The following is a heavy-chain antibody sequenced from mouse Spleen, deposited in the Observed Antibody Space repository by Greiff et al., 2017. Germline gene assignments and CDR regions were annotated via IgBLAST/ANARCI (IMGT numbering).Heavy chain of an antibody. Sequence: QVQLQQPGAELVRPGASVKLSCKASGYTFTSYWMNWVKQRPGQGLEWIGMIDPSDSETHSNQMFKDKATLTVKQSSSTAYMQLSSLTSEDSAVYYCARGIYYYGSSYSYYAMDDWGQGTSVTVSS. D-gene: IGHD1-1*01. CDR2: IDPSDSET. V-gene: IGHV1-61*01. CDR3: ARGIYYYGSSYSYYAMDD. J-gene: IGHJ4*01. CDR1: GYTFTSYW.